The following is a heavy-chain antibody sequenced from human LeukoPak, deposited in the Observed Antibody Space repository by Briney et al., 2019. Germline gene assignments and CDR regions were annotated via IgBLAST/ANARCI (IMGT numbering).Heavy chain of an antibody. CDR1: GFSFSTYG. D-gene: IGHD3-16*01. Sequence: GGSLRLSCAASGFSFSTYGMHWVRQAPGKGLEWVALIWNPGTNTYYADSVKGRFTISRDNSKNTLYLQMNSLRAEDTAVYYCAGDTPPGGDYYFDYWGQGTLVIVSS. CDR3: AGDTPPGGDYYFDY. J-gene: IGHJ4*02. CDR2: IWNPGTNT. V-gene: IGHV3-33*01.